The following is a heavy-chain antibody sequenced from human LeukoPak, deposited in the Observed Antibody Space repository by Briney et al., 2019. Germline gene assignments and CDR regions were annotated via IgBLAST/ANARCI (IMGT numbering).Heavy chain of an antibody. CDR1: GFTFSSYG. Sequence: GGSLRLSCAASGFTFSSYGMSWVRQAPGKGLEWVSAISGSGGSTYYADSVKGRFTISRDNSKNTLYLQMNSLRAEDTAVYYCAKTYYYGSGSHTGYYFDYWGQGTLVTVSS. J-gene: IGHJ4*02. CDR2: ISGSGGST. V-gene: IGHV3-23*01. CDR3: AKTYYYGSGSHTGYYFDY. D-gene: IGHD3-10*01.